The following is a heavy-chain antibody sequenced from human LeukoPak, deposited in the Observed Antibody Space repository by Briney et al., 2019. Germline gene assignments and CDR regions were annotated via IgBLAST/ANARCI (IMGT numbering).Heavy chain of an antibody. Sequence: SETLSLTCTVSGGSISGYYWSWIRQPAGKGLEWIGRIYTSGSTNYNPSLKSRVTMSVDTSKYQISLKLSSVTASDTAVYYCAREYGSGSYHSGLYYFDYWGQGTLVTVSS. CDR2: IYTSGST. CDR1: GGSISGYY. CDR3: AREYGSGSYHSGLYYFDY. V-gene: IGHV4-4*07. J-gene: IGHJ4*02. D-gene: IGHD3-10*01.